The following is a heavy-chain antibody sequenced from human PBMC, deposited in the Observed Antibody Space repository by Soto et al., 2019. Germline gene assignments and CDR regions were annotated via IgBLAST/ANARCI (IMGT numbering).Heavy chain of an antibody. CDR2: ISGSGGST. V-gene: IGHV3-23*01. CDR1: GFTLSSYA. Sequence: PGGSLRLSCAASGFTLSSYAMSWVRQAPGKGLEWVSAISGSGGSTYYADSVKGRFTISRDNSKNTLYLQMNSLRAEDTAVYYCAKPIQEDDSSGYVWYFDYWGQGALVTVS. J-gene: IGHJ4*02. D-gene: IGHD3-22*01. CDR3: AKPIQEDDSSGYVWYFDY.